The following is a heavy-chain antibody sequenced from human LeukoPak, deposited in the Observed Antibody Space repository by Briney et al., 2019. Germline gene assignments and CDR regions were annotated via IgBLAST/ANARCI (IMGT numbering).Heavy chain of an antibody. CDR1: GFTFGDYA. CDR2: IRSKTYGGTT. D-gene: IGHD5-12*01. CDR3: TSSGYSGYEGGDY. V-gene: IGHV3-49*04. Sequence: GGSLRLSCTVSGFTFGDYAMSWVRQAPGKGLEWVGFIRSKTYGGTTEYAASVKDRFTISRDDSKSIAYLQMNSLKAEDTGVYYCTSSGYSGYEGGDYWGQGTLVTVSS. J-gene: IGHJ4*02.